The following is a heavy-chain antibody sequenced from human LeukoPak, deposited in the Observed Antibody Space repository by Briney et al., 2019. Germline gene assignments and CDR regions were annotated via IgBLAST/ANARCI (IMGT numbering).Heavy chain of an antibody. CDR1: GYTFTSYY. D-gene: IGHD1-1*01. CDR2: IIPTFGTA. Sequence: SVTVSCKASGYTFTSYYMHWVRQAPGQGLEWMGGIIPTFGTANYAQKFQGRVTITADESTSTAYMELSSLRSEDTAVYYCARSEERDGPTGLDYWGQGTLVTVSS. V-gene: IGHV1-69*13. CDR3: ARSEERDGPTGLDY. J-gene: IGHJ4*02.